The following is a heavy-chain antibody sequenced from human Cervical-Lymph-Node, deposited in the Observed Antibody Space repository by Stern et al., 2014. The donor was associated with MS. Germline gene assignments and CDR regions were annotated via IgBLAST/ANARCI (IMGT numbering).Heavy chain of an antibody. J-gene: IGHJ3*02. CDR2: INPNSGGT. CDR3: ARGRRSSGWSPPDAFDI. CDR1: GYTVTDYY. Sequence: VQLVESGAEVKKPGASVKVSCKASGYTVTDYYMHGVRQAPGHGLEWMGWINPNSGGTNYAQKFQGWVTMTRDTSLNTAYMDLSRLRSDDTAVYYCARGRRSSGWSPPDAFDIWGQGTMVTVSS. D-gene: IGHD6-19*01. V-gene: IGHV1-2*04.